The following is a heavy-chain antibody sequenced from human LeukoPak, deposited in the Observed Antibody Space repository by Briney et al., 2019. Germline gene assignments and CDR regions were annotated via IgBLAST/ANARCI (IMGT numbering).Heavy chain of an antibody. CDR3: ASFVRTGLPYYFDY. V-gene: IGHV5-51*01. Sequence: GESLKISCKGSGYRLTRYWIGWVRQMPGKGLEWMGIIYPGDSDTRYSPSFQGQVTISADKSISTAYLQWSSLKASDTAMYYCASFVRTGLPYYFDYWGQGALVTVSS. CDR2: IYPGDSDT. D-gene: IGHD3/OR15-3a*01. CDR1: GYRLTRYW. J-gene: IGHJ4*02.